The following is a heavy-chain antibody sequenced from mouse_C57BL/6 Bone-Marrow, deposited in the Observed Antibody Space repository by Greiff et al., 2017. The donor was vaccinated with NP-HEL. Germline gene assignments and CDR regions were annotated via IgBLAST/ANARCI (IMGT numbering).Heavy chain of an antibody. V-gene: IGHV5-16*01. CDR3: AREGNYPFYAMDY. Sequence: EVHLVESEGGLVQPGSSMKLSCTASGFTFSDYYMAWVRQVPEKGLEWVANINYDGSSTYYLDSLKSRFIISRDNAKNILYLQMSSLKSEDTATYYCAREGNYPFYAMDYWGKGTSVTVSS. CDR1: GFTFSDYY. D-gene: IGHD2-1*01. CDR2: INYDGSST. J-gene: IGHJ4*01.